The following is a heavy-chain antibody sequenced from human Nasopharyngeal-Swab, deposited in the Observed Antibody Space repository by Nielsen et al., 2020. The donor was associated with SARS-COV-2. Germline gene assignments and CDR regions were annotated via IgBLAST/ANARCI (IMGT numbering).Heavy chain of an antibody. V-gene: IGHV4-30-4*01. D-gene: IGHD3-22*01. CDR2: IRYSGDT. Sequence: SETLSLTCTVSGGSFTNGDYYWTWLRQSPGKGLEWIGSIRYSGDTLYNPSLKSRLTISVDTSKKQFSLKLNSVTAADPAVYFCAREYYYDSATPNWFDPWGQGTLVTVSS. CDR1: GGSFTNGDYY. J-gene: IGHJ5*02. CDR3: AREYYYDSATPNWFDP.